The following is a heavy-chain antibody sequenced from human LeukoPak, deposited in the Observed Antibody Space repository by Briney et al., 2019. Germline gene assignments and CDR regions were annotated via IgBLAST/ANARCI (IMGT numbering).Heavy chain of an antibody. J-gene: IGHJ4*02. V-gene: IGHV1-24*01. CDR3: AARPSLGGYSGYDPFDY. D-gene: IGHD5-12*01. CDR2: FDPEDGET. CDR1: GYTLTELS. Sequence: ASVKVSCKVSGYTLTELSMHWVRQAPGKGLEWMGGFDPEDGETIYAQKFQGRVTMTEDTSTDTAYMELSSLRSEDTAMYYCAARPSLGGYSGYDPFDYWGQGTLVTVSS.